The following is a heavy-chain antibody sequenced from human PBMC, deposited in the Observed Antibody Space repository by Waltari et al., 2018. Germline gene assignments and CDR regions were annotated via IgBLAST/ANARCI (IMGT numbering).Heavy chain of an antibody. J-gene: IGHJ4*02. CDR3: ARVGFDSGWVRDY. D-gene: IGHD6-19*01. CDR1: GFTVSSNY. Sequence: EVQLVESGGGLIQPGGSLRLSCAASGFTVSSNYMSWVRQAPGKGVSGGQGIYRGGSTDYADAVKGRFTISRGNSKNTLYLQMNSLRAEDTAVYYCARVGFDSGWVRDYWGQGTLVTVSS. CDR2: IYRGGST. V-gene: IGHV3-53*01.